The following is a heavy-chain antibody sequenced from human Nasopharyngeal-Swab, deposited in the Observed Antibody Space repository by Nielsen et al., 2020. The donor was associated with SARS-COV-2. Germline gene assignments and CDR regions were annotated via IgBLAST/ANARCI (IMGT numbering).Heavy chain of an antibody. CDR1: GFIVSSTY. Sequence: GGSLRLSCAVSGFIVSSTYMSWVRQAPGKGLEWVSGISTSGGSTYYADSVKGRFSVSRDNSKNTLYLQMNSLSAEDTAVYYCAKALSGSWYVAGDYWGQGTLVTVSS. CDR3: AKALSGSWYVAGDY. V-gene: IGHV3-23*01. D-gene: IGHD6-13*01. CDR2: ISTSGGST. J-gene: IGHJ4*01.